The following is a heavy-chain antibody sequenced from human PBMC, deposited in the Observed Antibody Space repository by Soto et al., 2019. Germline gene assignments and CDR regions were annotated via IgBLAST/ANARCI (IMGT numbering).Heavy chain of an antibody. CDR3: ARDGDTRYWYFDL. CDR2: ISSSSSYI. D-gene: IGHD5-18*01. CDR1: GFTFSSYS. J-gene: IGHJ2*01. V-gene: IGHV3-21*01. Sequence: EVQLVESGGGLVKPGGSLRLSCAASGFTFSSYSMNWVRQAPGKGLEWVSSISSSSSYIYYADSVKGRFTISRDNAKNSLYLQMNSLRAEDTAVYYCARDGDTRYWYFDLWGRGTLVTVSS.